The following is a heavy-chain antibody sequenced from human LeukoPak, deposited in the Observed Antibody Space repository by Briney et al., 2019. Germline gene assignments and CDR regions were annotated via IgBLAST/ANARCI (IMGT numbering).Heavy chain of an antibody. CDR3: ARDRVSASVVITRIDY. CDR2: ISAYNGNT. CDR1: GYTFTSYG. Sequence: ASVKVSCKASGYTFTSYGISWVRQAPGQGLEWMGWISAYNGNTNYAQKLQGRVTMTTDTSTSTAYMELRSLRSDDTAVYYCARDRVSASVVITRIDYWGQGTLVTVSS. V-gene: IGHV1-18*01. J-gene: IGHJ4*02. D-gene: IGHD3-22*01.